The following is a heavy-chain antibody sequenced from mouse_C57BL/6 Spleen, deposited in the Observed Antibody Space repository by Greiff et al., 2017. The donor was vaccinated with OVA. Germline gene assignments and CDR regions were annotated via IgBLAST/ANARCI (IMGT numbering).Heavy chain of an antibody. D-gene: IGHD2-10*02. CDR3: ARHEEYAYFDY. Sequence: VQLQQSGAELVKPGASVKLSCKASGYTFPAYTLNWVKQRSGQGLWWIGWFYPGSGSIKYNEKFKDKATLTGDKSSSTVYMELSRLTSEDSAVYFCARHEEYAYFDYWGQGTTLTVSS. CDR2: FYPGSGSI. CDR1: GYTFPAYT. J-gene: IGHJ2*01. V-gene: IGHV1-62-2*01.